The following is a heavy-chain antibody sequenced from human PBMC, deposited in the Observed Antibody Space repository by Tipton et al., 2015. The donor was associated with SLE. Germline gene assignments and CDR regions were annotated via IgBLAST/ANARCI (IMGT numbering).Heavy chain of an antibody. Sequence: TLSLTCAVSGYSISSGYYWGWIRQPPGKGLEWIGSIYHSGSTYYNPSLKSRVTISVDTSKNQFSLKLSSVTAADTAVYYCARVGNSGYDSGFGYYYMDVWGKGTTVTVSS. J-gene: IGHJ6*03. CDR3: ARVGNSGYDSGFGYYYMDV. CDR1: GYSISSGYY. D-gene: IGHD5-12*01. CDR2: IYHSGST. V-gene: IGHV4-38-2*01.